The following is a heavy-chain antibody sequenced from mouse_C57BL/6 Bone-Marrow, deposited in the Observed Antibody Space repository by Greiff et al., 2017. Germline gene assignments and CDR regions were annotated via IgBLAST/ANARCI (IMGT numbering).Heavy chain of an antibody. J-gene: IGHJ2*01. CDR1: GYTFTSYG. CDR3: ARGGYGSSYVDDY. CDR2: IYPRSGNT. D-gene: IGHD1-1*01. V-gene: IGHV1-81*01. Sequence: VQLQQSGAELARPGASVKLSCKASGYTFTSYGISWVKQRTGQGLEWIGEIYPRSGNTYYNEKFKGKATLTADKSSSTAYIELRSLTSEDSAVYFCARGGYGSSYVDDYWGQGTTLTVSS.